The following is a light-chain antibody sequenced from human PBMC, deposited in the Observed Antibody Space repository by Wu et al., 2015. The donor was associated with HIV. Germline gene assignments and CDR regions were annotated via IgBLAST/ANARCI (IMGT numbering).Light chain of an antibody. V-gene: IGKV1-39*01. CDR2: AAS. CDR1: XSISSY. CDR3: QETYRTLIYS. Sequence: DRVTITCRASXSISSYLNGISRNQESPKLLIYAASSLQSGVPSRFSGSGSGKNFSLTISNLQPEDFATYFCQETYRTLIYSFGQGTKLEIK. J-gene: IGKJ2*03.